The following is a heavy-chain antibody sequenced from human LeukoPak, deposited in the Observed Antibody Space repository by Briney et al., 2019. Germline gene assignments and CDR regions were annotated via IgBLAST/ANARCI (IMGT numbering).Heavy chain of an antibody. CDR1: GYTFTSYG. CDR2: IIPIFGTA. D-gene: IGHD3-22*01. J-gene: IGHJ5*02. CDR3: ASAPTYYYDSSGPNWFDP. V-gene: IGHV1-69*13. Sequence: SVKVSCKASGYTFTSYGISWVRQAPGQGLEWMGGIIPIFGTANYAQKFQGRVTITADESTSTAYMELSSLRSEDTAVYYCASAPTYYYDSSGPNWFDPWGQGTLVTVSS.